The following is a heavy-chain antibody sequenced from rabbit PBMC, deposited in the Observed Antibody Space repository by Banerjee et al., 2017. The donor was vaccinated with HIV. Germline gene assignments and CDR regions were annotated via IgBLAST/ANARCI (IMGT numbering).Heavy chain of an antibody. CDR2: INTGSGSA. CDR1: GFDVSRYY. D-gene: IGHD8-1*01. CDR3: ARGYAGTNYRFNL. Sequence: QEQLEETGGGLVQPGGSLTLSCKASGFDVSRYYMAWVRQAPGKGLEWIGCINTGSGSAYYASWAKGRFTITKTSSTTVTLQMTSLTAADTATYFCARGYAGTNYRFNLWGQGTLVTVS. V-gene: IGHV1S45*01. J-gene: IGHJ4*01.